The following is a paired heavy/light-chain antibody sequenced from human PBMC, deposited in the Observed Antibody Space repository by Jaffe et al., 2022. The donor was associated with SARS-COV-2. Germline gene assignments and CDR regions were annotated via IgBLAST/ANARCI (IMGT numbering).Light chain of an antibody. V-gene: IGKV2-30*02. J-gene: IGKJ2*01. Sequence: DVVMTQSPLSLPVTLGQPASISCRSSQSLVHSNGNTYLNWFQQRPGQSPRRLIYKVSNRDSGVPDRFSGSGSGTDFTLKISRVEAEDVGVYYCMQGTHWPYTFGQGTKLESK. CDR1: QSLVHSNGNTY. CDR3: MQGTHWPYT. CDR2: KVS.
Heavy chain of an antibody. CDR2: IYWKSDRT. CDR3: IKDILPGGADS. J-gene: IGHJ4*02. V-gene: IGHV3-9*02. Sequence: EAQLVESGGGLVQPGRSLRLSCAASGFTSNDYAMHWVRQTPGKGLEWVAGIYWKSDRTGYADSVKGRFTISRDNAKNSLYLQMNSLRTEDTALYFCIKDILPGGADSWGQGTLVTVSS. D-gene: IGHD3-16*01. CDR1: GFTSNDYA.